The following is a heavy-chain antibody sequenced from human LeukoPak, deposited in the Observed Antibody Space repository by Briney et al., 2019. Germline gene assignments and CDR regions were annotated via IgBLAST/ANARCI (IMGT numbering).Heavy chain of an antibody. Sequence: GGSLRLSCAASGFTFSISGMHWARQAPGKGLEWVTAISDDETYKFYADSVKGRFTISRDNSKNTLFLQMYSLRAEDTAVYYCAKVLTPFGSIALAGTLHSWGQGTLITVSS. D-gene: IGHD6-19*01. CDR2: ISDDETYK. V-gene: IGHV3-33*05. CDR3: AKVLTPFGSIALAGTLHS. CDR1: GFTFSISG. J-gene: IGHJ4*02.